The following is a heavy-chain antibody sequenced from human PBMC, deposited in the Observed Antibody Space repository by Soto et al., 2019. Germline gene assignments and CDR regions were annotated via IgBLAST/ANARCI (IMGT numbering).Heavy chain of an antibody. CDR1: GFTFSSYG. CDR3: AKGMGRYGDYVNALDI. CDR2: ISSDGSNK. V-gene: IGHV3-30*18. D-gene: IGHD4-17*01. Sequence: GGSLRLSCAASGFTFSSYGMHWVRQAPGKGLEWVAVISSDGSNKYFADSVKGRFTISRDNSKNTLYLQMNSLRAEDTAVYYCAKGMGRYGDYVNALDIWGQGTMVTVSS. J-gene: IGHJ3*02.